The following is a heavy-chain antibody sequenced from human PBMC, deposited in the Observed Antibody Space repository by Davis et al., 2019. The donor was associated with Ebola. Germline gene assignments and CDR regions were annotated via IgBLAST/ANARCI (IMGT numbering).Heavy chain of an antibody. D-gene: IGHD5-24*01. CDR1: GGSISSYY. V-gene: IGHV4-59*01. Sequence: PSETLSLTCTVSGGSISSYYWSWIRQPPGKGLEWIGYIYYSGSTNYNPSLKSRVTISVDTSKNQFSLKLSSVTAADTAVYYCAREGRWLQRAFDIWGQGTMVTVSS. CDR3: AREGRWLQRAFDI. J-gene: IGHJ3*02. CDR2: IYYSGST.